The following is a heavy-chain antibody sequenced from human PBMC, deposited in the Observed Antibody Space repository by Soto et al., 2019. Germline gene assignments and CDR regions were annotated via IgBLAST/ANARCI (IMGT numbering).Heavy chain of an antibody. CDR1: GFTFSSYG. J-gene: IGHJ4*02. V-gene: IGHV3-30*03. CDR3: ARDSSTTTSFTYYYGSGSYPY. CDR2: ISYDGSNT. D-gene: IGHD3-10*01. Sequence: PGGSLRLSCVASGFTFSSYGMHWVRQAPGKGLEWVAIISYDGSNTYYAGSVKGRFTISRDNSKNTLYLQMNSLGAEDTAVYYCARDSSTTTSFTYYYGSGSYPYWGQGTLVTVPQ.